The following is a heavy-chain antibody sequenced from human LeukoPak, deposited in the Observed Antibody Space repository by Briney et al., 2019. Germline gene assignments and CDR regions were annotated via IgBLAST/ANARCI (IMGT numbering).Heavy chain of an antibody. Sequence: GGSLRLSCAASGFTFRSYSMNWVRQAPGKGLEWLSYISRSSGTISYADSVKGRFTISRDNDKNSLFLQMNSLRDEDTAVYYCATNSGYAFIIWGQGTMVTVSS. J-gene: IGHJ3*02. V-gene: IGHV3-48*02. CDR2: ISRSSGTI. CDR1: GFTFRSYS. D-gene: IGHD3-22*01. CDR3: ATNSGYAFII.